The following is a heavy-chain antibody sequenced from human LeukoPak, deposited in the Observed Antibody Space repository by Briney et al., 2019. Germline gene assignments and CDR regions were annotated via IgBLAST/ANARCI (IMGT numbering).Heavy chain of an antibody. CDR1: GFSFSSFG. J-gene: IGHJ5*02. D-gene: IGHD2-2*01. Sequence: PGGSLRLSCAASGFSFSSFGMHWVRQAPGKGLEWVAFIWYDGSNEYYADSVKGRFTISRDNSKNTLYLQLNSLRADDTAVYYCAKEERYCRSTSCYHSDHWGQGTLVTVSS. CDR3: AKEERYCRSTSCYHSDH. V-gene: IGHV3-30*02. CDR2: IWYDGSNE.